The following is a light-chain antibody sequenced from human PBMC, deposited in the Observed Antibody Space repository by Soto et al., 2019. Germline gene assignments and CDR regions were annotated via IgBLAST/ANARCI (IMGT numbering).Light chain of an antibody. J-gene: IGKJ2*01. CDR2: GAS. Sequence: EIVLTQSPGTLSLSPGERATLSCRASQSVSSSYLAWYQQKPGQAPRLLIYGASSRATGIPDRFSGSGSGTDFTLTISRLEPEDFAVYSCQQYDNSPPNTFGKGTK. CDR3: QQYDNSPPNT. CDR1: QSVSSSY. V-gene: IGKV3-20*01.